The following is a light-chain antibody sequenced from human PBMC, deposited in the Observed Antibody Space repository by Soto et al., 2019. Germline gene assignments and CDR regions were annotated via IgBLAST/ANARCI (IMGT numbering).Light chain of an antibody. CDR3: QQYGSSFRYT. J-gene: IGKJ2*01. CDR1: QSVNGNY. V-gene: IGKV3-20*01. Sequence: EIVLTQSPGTLSLSPRERATLSCRASQSVNGNYLTWYQQKPGQAPRLLIYGASSRATGIPDRFIGSGSGTDFTLTLSRLEPEDFAVYYCQQYGSSFRYTFGQGTKLEIK. CDR2: GAS.